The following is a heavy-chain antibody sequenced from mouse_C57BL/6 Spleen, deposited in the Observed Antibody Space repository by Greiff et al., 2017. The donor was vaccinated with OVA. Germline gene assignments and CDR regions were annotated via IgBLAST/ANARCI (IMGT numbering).Heavy chain of an antibody. J-gene: IGHJ4*01. CDR2: IDPSDSET. D-gene: IGHD3-2*02. CDR3: ARAVDSSGSLMDY. Sequence: QVQLKQPGAELVRPGSSVKLSCKASGYTFTSYWMHWVKQRPIQGLEWIGNIDPSDSETHYNQKFKDKATLTVDKSSSTAYMQLSSLTSEDSAVYYCARAVDSSGSLMDYWGQGTSVTVSS. V-gene: IGHV1-52*01. CDR1: GYTFTSYW.